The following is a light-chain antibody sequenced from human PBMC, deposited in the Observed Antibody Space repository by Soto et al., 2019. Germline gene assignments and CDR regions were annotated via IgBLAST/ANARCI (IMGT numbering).Light chain of an antibody. CDR2: GAS. J-gene: IGKJ1*01. Sequence: DIQMTQSPSSLSASVGDRVTITFRASQSMSSFVNWYQQKPGKAPNLLISGASSLQGGVPSRFSGSGSGTDFTLTISSLQPEDFATYYCQQSYSTPWTFGQGTKVDIK. CDR3: QQSYSTPWT. CDR1: QSMSSF. V-gene: IGKV1-39*01.